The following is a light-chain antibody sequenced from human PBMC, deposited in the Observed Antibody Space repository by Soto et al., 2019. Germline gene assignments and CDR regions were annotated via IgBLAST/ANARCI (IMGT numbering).Light chain of an antibody. CDR3: QQSYSIPLT. J-gene: IGKJ4*01. Sequence: DIQMTQSPSSMSASLGYRVAITCRASQSITTYLNWYQQKPGKAPKLLIYRASTLQSGVPSRFSGSGSGTDFTLTISSLQPEDFATYYCQQSYSIPLTFGGGTKVDI. CDR1: QSITTY. V-gene: IGKV1-39*01. CDR2: RAS.